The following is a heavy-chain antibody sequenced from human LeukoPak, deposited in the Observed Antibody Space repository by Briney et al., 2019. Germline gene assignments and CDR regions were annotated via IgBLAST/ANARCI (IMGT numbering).Heavy chain of an antibody. J-gene: IGHJ5*02. CDR2: INPSGGST. V-gene: IGHV1-46*01. CDR3: ATTSTTLNYGGNSYWFDP. D-gene: IGHD4-23*01. Sequence: GASVKVSCKASGYTFTGYYMHWVRQAPGQGLEWMGIINPSGGSTSYAQKFQGRVTMTKDMSTSTVYMELSSLRSEDTAVYYCATTSTTLNYGGNSYWFDPWGQGTLVTVSS. CDR1: GYTFTGYY.